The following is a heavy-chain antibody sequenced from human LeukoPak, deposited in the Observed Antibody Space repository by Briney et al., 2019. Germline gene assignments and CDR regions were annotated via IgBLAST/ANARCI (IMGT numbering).Heavy chain of an antibody. CDR3: AREKTAHRGYYYYGMDV. Sequence: GGSLRLSCAASGFTFSSYWMHWVRQAPGKGLVWVSRINTDGSSTSYADSVKGRFTISRDNSKNTLYVQMNSLRAEDTAVYYCAREKTAHRGYYYYGMDVWGQGTTVTVSS. CDR2: INTDGSST. V-gene: IGHV3-74*01. J-gene: IGHJ6*02. CDR1: GFTFSSYW.